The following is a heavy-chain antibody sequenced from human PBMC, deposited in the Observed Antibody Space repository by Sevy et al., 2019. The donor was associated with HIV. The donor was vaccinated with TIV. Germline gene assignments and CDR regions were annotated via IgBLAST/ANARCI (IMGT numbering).Heavy chain of an antibody. CDR2: IKQDGSER. Sequence: GGSLRLSCAASGFTISSYWMSWVRQAPGKGLEWVANIKQDGSERYYEDSVKGRLTISRDNTKNSLYLQMNSLRVEDTAVYYCARDSQNIVVVPAATINYYYSYYMDVWGKGTTVTVSS. J-gene: IGHJ6*03. CDR1: GFTISSYW. CDR3: ARDSQNIVVVPAATINYYYSYYMDV. D-gene: IGHD2-2*01. V-gene: IGHV3-7*01.